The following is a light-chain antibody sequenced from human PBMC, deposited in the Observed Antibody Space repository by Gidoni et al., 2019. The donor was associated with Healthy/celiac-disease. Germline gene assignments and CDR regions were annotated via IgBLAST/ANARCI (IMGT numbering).Light chain of an antibody. J-gene: IGKJ3*01. V-gene: IGKV1-9*01. CDR3: QQLNSYPRWT. Sequence: IQLTQSPYSLSASVGDRVTITCRASQGISSYLAWYQQKPGKAPKLLIYAASTLQSGVPSRFSGSGSGTDFTLTISSLQPEDFATYYCQQLNSYPRWTFGPGTKVDIK. CDR1: QGISSY. CDR2: AAS.